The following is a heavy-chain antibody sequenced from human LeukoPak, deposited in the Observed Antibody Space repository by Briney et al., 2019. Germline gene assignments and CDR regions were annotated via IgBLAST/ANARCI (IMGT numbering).Heavy chain of an antibody. D-gene: IGHD4-17*01. CDR3: ARAQVVLYTDDYGDYRNYYGMDV. CDR1: GGSISSYY. Sequence: SETLSLTCTVSGGSISSYYWSRIRQPPGKGLEWIGYIYYSGSTNYNPSLKSRVTISVDTSKNQFSLKLSSVTAADTAVYYCARAQVVLYTDDYGDYRNYYGMDVWGKGTTVTVSS. CDR2: IYYSGST. V-gene: IGHV4-59*01. J-gene: IGHJ6*04.